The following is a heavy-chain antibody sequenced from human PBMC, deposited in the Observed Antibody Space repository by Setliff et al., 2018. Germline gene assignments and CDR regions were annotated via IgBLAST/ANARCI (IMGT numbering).Heavy chain of an antibody. CDR1: GFTFRSYE. J-gene: IGHJ3*02. CDR2: ITTSGSTI. Sequence: GGSLRLSCAASGFTFRSYEMSWVRQAPGKGLEWISYITTSGSTIYYADSVKGRFTISRDNAKNSLYLQMNSLRAEDTAVYYCASHEPWLWNAFDIWGQGTMVTVSS. V-gene: IGHV3-48*03. D-gene: IGHD6-19*01. CDR3: ASHEPWLWNAFDI.